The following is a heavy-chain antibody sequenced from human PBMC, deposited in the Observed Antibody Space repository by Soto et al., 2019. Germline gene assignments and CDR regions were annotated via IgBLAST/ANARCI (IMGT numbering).Heavy chain of an antibody. Sequence: ASVKVSCKASGYTFTGYYMHWVRQAPGQGLEWMGWINPKSGGTHYAQKFKGWVTMTRDTSISPAYLELSRLRSDGTAVYYRARGDEQYPLLLTGVYFDYWGQGTPVTVSS. J-gene: IGHJ4*02. D-gene: IGHD2-2*01. CDR2: INPKSGGT. CDR1: GYTFTGYY. V-gene: IGHV1-2*04. CDR3: ARGDEQYPLLLTGVYFDY.